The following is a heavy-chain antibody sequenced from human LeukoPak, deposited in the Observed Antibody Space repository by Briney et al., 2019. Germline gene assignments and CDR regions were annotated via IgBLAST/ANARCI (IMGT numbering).Heavy chain of an antibody. CDR1: GGSFSGYY. Sequence: SSETLSLTCAVYGGSFSGYYWSWIRQPPGKGLEWIGEINHSGSTNYNPSLKSRVTISVDTSKNQFSLKLSSVTAADTAVYYCARAGGWRTAALDLDYWGQGTLVTVSS. D-gene: IGHD6-13*01. V-gene: IGHV4-34*01. CDR2: INHSGST. CDR3: ARAGGWRTAALDLDY. J-gene: IGHJ4*02.